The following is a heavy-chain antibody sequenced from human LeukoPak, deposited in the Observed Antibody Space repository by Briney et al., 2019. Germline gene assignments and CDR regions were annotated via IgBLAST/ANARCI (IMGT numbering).Heavy chain of an antibody. CDR3: ARAPYSSSSLDTYYYYYYMDV. CDR2: MNPNSGNT. J-gene: IGHJ6*03. V-gene: IGHV1-8*01. Sequence: GASVKVSCKASGYTFTSYDINWVRQATGQGLEWMGWMNPNSGNTGYAQKFQGRVTITRNTSISTAYMELSSLRSEDTAVYYCARAPYSSSSLDTYYYYYYMDVWGKGTTVTVSS. CDR1: GYTFTSYD. D-gene: IGHD6-6*01.